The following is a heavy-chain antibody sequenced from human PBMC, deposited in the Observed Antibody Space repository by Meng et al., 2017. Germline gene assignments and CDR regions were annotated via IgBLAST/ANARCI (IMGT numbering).Heavy chain of an antibody. CDR2: IIPIFGTA. CDR1: GGTFSSYA. V-gene: IGHV1-69*06. CDR3: ARGYDSSGYSGAFDI. Sequence: QGEVVQPGAEVKKPGSSVKVSCKASGGTFSSYAISWVRQAPGQGLEWMGGIIPIFGTANYAQKFQGRVTITADKSTSTAYMELSSLRSEDTAVYYCARGYDSSGYSGAFDIWGQGTMVTVSS. D-gene: IGHD3-22*01. J-gene: IGHJ3*02.